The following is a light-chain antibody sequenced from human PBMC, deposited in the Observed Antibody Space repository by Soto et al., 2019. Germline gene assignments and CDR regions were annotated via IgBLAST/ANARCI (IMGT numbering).Light chain of an antibody. J-gene: IGKJ5*01. CDR1: QSVGSF. V-gene: IGKV3-11*01. CDR3: QQRSNWLIT. Sequence: EIVLTQSPATLSLSPGERDTLSCRASQSVGSFLAWYQQKPGQAPRLLIYDASNRATGIPARFSGSGSGTDFTLTISSLEPEDFAVYYCQQRSNWLITFGQGTRLEIK. CDR2: DAS.